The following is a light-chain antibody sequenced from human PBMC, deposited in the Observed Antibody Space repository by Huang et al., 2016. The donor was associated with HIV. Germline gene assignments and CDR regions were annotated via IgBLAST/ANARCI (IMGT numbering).Light chain of an antibody. Sequence: IQMTQSPSSLSASTGDRVTISCRASQGISNFLVWFQQKPGKAPKLLIYAASTLQSGVPSRFSGSGSGTDFTLTIGNLQSEDFASYFCQQYQTYPLVTFGGGTKVEIK. CDR1: QGISNF. CDR2: AAS. V-gene: IGKV1-8*01. J-gene: IGKJ4*01. CDR3: QQYQTYPLVT.